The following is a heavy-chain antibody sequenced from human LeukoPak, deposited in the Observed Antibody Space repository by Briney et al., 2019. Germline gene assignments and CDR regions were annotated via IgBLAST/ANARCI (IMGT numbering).Heavy chain of an antibody. CDR3: AKAESLGLDAFDI. J-gene: IGHJ3*02. CDR2: IRYDGSNK. Sequence: QPGGSLRLSCAASGFIFSNYAMHWVRQAPGKGLEWVAFIRYDGSNKYYADSVKGRFTISRDTSKNTLYLQMNSLEPEATAVYYCAKAESLGLDAFDIWGQGTMVTVSS. V-gene: IGHV3-30*02. D-gene: IGHD3-16*01. CDR1: GFIFSNYA.